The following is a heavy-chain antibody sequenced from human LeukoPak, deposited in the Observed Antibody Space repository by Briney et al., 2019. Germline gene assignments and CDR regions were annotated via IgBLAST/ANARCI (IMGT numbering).Heavy chain of an antibody. CDR2: ISSSSSTI. Sequence: GGSLRLSCAASGFTFSSYSMNWVRQAPGKGLEWVSYISSSSSTIYYADSVKGRFTISRDNAKNSLYLQMNSLRAEDTAVYYCASPSAAANYYYYYGMDVWGQGTTATVSS. J-gene: IGHJ6*02. D-gene: IGHD2-15*01. CDR3: ASPSAAANYYYYYGMDV. V-gene: IGHV3-48*01. CDR1: GFTFSSYS.